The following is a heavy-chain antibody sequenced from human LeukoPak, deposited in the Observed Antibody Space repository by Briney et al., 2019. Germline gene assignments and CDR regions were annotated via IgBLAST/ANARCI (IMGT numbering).Heavy chain of an antibody. J-gene: IGHJ4*02. CDR3: ASGGLDTAMVPFDY. V-gene: IGHV4-59*08. Sequence: SETLSLTCTVSGGSISSYYWSWIRQPPGKGLEWIGYIYYSGSTNYNPSLKSRVTISVDTSKNQFSLKLSSVTAADTAVYYCASGGLDTAMVPFDYWGQGTLVTVSS. CDR1: GGSISSYY. D-gene: IGHD5-18*01. CDR2: IYYSGST.